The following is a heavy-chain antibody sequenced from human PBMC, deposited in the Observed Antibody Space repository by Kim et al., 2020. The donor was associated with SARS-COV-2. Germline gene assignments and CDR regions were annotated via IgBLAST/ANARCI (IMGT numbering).Heavy chain of an antibody. CDR3: SRNVDSGYDD. J-gene: IGHJ4*02. Sequence: TNSAQKFRGRVTMTRDTSTSTVYMELSSLRSEDTAVYYCSRNVDSGYDDWGQGTLVTVSS. CDR2: T. V-gene: IGHV1-46*01. D-gene: IGHD5-12*01.